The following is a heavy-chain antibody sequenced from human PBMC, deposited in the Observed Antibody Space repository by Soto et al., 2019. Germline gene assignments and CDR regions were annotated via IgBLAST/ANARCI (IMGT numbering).Heavy chain of an antibody. D-gene: IGHD2-15*01. Sequence: ASVKVSCKASGYTFTSYAMHWVRQAPGQRLEWMGWINAGNGNTKYSQKFQGRVTITRDTSASTAYMELSSLRSEDTAVYYCARVPGCSGGSCYSSLFDYWGQGTQVTVSS. J-gene: IGHJ4*02. CDR1: GYTFTSYA. CDR2: INAGNGNT. V-gene: IGHV1-3*01. CDR3: ARVPGCSGGSCYSSLFDY.